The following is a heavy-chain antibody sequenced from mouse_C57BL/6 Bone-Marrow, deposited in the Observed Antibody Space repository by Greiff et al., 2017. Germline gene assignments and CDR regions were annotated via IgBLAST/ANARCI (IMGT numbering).Heavy chain of an antibody. CDR1: GYTFTSYW. J-gene: IGHJ3*01. CDR3: ARYYDWFAY. Sequence: VKLMESGAELVKPGASVKLSCKASGYTFTSYWMHWVKQRPGQGLEWIGMIHPNSGSTNYNEKFKSKATLTVDKSSSTAYMQLSSLTSEDSAVYYCARYYDWFAYWGQGTLVTVSA. V-gene: IGHV1-64*01. CDR2: IHPNSGST. D-gene: IGHD2-4*01.